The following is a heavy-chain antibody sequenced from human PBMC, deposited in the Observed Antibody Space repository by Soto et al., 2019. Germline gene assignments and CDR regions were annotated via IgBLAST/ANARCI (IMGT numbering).Heavy chain of an antibody. CDR3: ARDGGRHSGGIDY. J-gene: IGHJ4*02. D-gene: IGHD1-26*01. Sequence: QVKLVQSGAEVKKPGASVKVSCKASGGTFSSYSINWVRQAPGQGLEWMGEIIPIFGTANYAQQCQGRVTITADESTSTAYMELSSLRSEDTAVYYCARDGGRHSGGIDYWGQGTLVTVSS. V-gene: IGHV1-69*01. CDR1: GGTFSSYS. CDR2: IIPIFGTA.